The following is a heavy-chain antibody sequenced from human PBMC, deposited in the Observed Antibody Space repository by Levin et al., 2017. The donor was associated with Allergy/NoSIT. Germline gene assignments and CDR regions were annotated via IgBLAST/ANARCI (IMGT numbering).Heavy chain of an antibody. CDR2: ISGSGEST. CDR3: TKDSLHEEVSANFWYFDL. V-gene: IGHV3-23*01. D-gene: IGHD2-15*01. CDR1: GLTFSRYA. Sequence: GESLKISCAASGLTFSRYAVNWVRRAPGKGLEWVSVISGSGESTYYADSVKGRFTISRDNSKNPVFLQMNRLRVEDTAIYYCTKDSLHEEVSANFWYFDLWGRGTQVTVSS. J-gene: IGHJ2*01.